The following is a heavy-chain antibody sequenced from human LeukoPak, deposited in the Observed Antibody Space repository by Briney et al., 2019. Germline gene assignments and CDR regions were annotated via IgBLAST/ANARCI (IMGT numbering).Heavy chain of an antibody. D-gene: IGHD2-8*01. J-gene: IGHJ4*02. Sequence: SETPSLPCGVSGGSISNTNWWSWVRQPPGQGLEWIGEISLTGLTHYNPSLESRVTVSLDKSKNQLSLNLTSVTAADTAVYYCSRENGAFSPFGYWGQGTLVTVLS. V-gene: IGHV4-4*02. CDR3: SRENGAFSPFGY. CDR2: ISLTGLT. CDR1: GGSISNTNW.